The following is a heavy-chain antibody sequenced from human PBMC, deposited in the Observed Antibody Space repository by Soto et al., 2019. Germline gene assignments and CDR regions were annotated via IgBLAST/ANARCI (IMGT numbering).Heavy chain of an antibody. V-gene: IGHV5-51*01. CDR1: GYSFTSYW. J-gene: IGHJ4*02. Sequence: GESLKISCKGSGYSFTSYWISWVRQMPGKGLEWMGIIYPCDTDNRYSPFLQGQVTLPDNKSISAAYLQCSRRNDQDTAMYYWGRDTFSGDSSGLHYWGQGTMVTVSS. CDR3: GRDTFSGDSSGLHY. D-gene: IGHD3-22*01. CDR2: IYPCDTDN.